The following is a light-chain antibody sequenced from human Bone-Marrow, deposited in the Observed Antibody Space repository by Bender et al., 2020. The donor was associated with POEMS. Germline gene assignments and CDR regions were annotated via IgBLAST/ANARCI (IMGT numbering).Light chain of an antibody. V-gene: IGLV3-1*01. CDR1: TLADKY. CDR2: QDN. CDR3: QTWDISTVV. Sequence: SYDLAQPPSVSVSPGQTATITCSGDTLADKYVCWYQQKPGQSPVLVIYQDNLRLSEIPERFSGSNSGKTATLTISGTQSMDEADYYCQTWDISTVVFGGGTKLTVL. J-gene: IGLJ2*01.